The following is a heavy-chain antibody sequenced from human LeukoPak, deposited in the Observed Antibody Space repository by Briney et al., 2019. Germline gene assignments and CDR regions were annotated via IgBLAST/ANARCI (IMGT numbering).Heavy chain of an antibody. Sequence: GGSLRLSCAASGFTFSSYGMSWVRQAPGKGLEWVSAISGSGGSTYYADSVQGRFTISRDNAKNSLYLQMNSLRAEDTAVYYCARGGGDDYFYYYMDVWGKGTTVTVSS. CDR1: GFTFSSYG. CDR3: ARGGGDDYFYYYMDV. J-gene: IGHJ6*03. D-gene: IGHD3-10*01. CDR2: ISGSGGST. V-gene: IGHV3-23*01.